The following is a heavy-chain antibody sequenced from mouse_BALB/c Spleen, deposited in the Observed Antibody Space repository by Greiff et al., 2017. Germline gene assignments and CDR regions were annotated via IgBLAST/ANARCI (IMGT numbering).Heavy chain of an antibody. D-gene: IGHD1-1*01. Sequence: EVKLMESGAELVKPGASVKLSCTASGFNIKDTYMHWVKQRPEQGLEWIGRIDPANGNTKYDPKFQGKATITADTSSNTAYLQLSSLTSEDTAVYYCASTVPDYFDYWGQGTTLTVSS. V-gene: IGHV14-3*02. J-gene: IGHJ2*01. CDR3: ASTVPDYFDY. CDR2: IDPANGNT. CDR1: GFNIKDTY.